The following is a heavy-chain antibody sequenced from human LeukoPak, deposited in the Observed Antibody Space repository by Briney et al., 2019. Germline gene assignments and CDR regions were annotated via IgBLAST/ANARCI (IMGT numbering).Heavy chain of an antibody. D-gene: IGHD1-26*01. CDR3: AKDGDTMSGTYYYDMDV. Sequence: GGSLRLSCAASGFTFSNFGMHWVRQAPGKGLEWVAFIRYDGSNKYYADSVKGRFTISRDNSKNTLYLQMNSLRREDTAVYYCAKDGDTMSGTYYYDMDVWGKGTTVTIS. J-gene: IGHJ6*03. CDR2: IRYDGSNK. V-gene: IGHV3-30*02. CDR1: GFTFSNFG.